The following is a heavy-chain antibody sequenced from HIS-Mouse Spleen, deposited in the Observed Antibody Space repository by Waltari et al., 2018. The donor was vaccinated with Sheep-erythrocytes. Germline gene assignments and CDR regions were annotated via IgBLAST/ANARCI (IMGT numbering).Heavy chain of an antibody. V-gene: IGHV3-30*18. D-gene: IGHD1-26*01. CDR2: ISYDGSNK. J-gene: IGHJ4*02. Sequence: QVQLVESGGGVVQPGRSLRLSCAASGFTFSSYGMHWVRQAPGKGLEWGAVISYDGSNKYFADSVKGRFTISRDNSKNTLYLQMNSLRAEDTAVYYCAKPVGATTAFDYWGQGTLVTVSS. CDR1: GFTFSSYG. CDR3: AKPVGATTAFDY.